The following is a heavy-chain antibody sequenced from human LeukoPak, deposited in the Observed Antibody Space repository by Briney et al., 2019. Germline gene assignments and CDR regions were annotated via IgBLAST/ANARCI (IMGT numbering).Heavy chain of an antibody. D-gene: IGHD4/OR15-4a*01. CDR3: ARGGAHYYYYMDV. CDR2: IYYSGST. J-gene: IGHJ6*03. Sequence: ASETLSLTCTVSGGSISSYYWSWIRQPPGKGLEWIGYIYYSGSTNYDPSLKSRVTISVDTSKNQFSLKLSSVTAADTAVYYCARGGAHYYYYMDVWGKGTTVTISS. CDR1: GGSISSYY. V-gene: IGHV4-59*01.